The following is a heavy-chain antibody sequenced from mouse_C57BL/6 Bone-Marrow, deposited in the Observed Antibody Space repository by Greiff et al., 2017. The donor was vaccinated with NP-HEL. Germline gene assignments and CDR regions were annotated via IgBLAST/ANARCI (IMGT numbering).Heavy chain of an antibody. D-gene: IGHD2-1*01. V-gene: IGHV5-17*01. Sequence: EVMLVESGGGLVKPGGTLKLSCAASGFTFSDYGMHWVRQAPEKGLEWVAYISSGSSTIYYADTVKGRFTISRDNAKNTLFLQMTSLRSEDTAMYYCARGMVTTLYYYAMDYWGQGTSVTVSS. CDR3: ARGMVTTLYYYAMDY. J-gene: IGHJ4*01. CDR2: ISSGSSTI. CDR1: GFTFSDYG.